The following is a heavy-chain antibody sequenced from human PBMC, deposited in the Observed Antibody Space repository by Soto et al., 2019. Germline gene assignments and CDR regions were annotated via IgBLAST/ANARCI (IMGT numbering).Heavy chain of an antibody. V-gene: IGHV3-48*01. D-gene: IGHD2-2*01. J-gene: IGHJ4*02. CDR3: ARDGEGIVVVPAARASYYFDY. CDR1: GFTFSSYS. CDR2: ISSSSSTI. Sequence: EVQLVESGGGLVQPGGSLRLSCAASGFTFSSYSMKWVRQAPGKGLEWVSYISSSSSTIYYADSVKGRFTISRDNAKNSLYLQMNSLRAEDTAVYYCARDGEGIVVVPAARASYYFDYWGQATLVTVSS.